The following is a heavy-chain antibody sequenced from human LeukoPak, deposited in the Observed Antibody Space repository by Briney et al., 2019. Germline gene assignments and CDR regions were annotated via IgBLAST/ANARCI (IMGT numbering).Heavy chain of an antibody. J-gene: IGHJ5*02. CDR2: INPNSGGT. CDR3: AREFDEEVPAAAIHYNWFDP. V-gene: IGHV1-2*02. CDR1: GYTFSGYY. D-gene: IGHD2-2*01. Sequence: ASVKVSCKASGYTFSGYYMHWMRQAPGQRLEWMGWINPNSGGTNYAQKFQGRVTMTRDTSISTAYMELSRLRSDDTAVYYCAREFDEEVPAAAIHYNWFDPWGQGTLVTVSS.